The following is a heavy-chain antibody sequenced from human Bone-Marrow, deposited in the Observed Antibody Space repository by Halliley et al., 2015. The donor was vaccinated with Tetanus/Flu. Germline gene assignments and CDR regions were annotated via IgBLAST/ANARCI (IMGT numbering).Heavy chain of an antibody. Sequence: GLEWIGSIYYSGSPIYNPSLKSRLTMSVDTSKNQFSLNLGSVPAADTAIYYCARVIPAARYFDYWGQGAKVTVSS. J-gene: IGHJ4*02. CDR2: IYYSGSP. V-gene: IGHV4-31*02. CDR3: ARVIPAARYFDY. D-gene: IGHD2-21*01.